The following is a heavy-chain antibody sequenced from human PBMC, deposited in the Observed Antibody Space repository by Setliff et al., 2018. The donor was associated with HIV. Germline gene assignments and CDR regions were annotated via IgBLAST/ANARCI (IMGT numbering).Heavy chain of an antibody. Sequence: GGSLRLSCTASGFTISGSTMHWVRQASGKGLEWLGRIRSATDNYATAYAASVRGRFTISRDDSKNMAYLHIDSLQTDDTATYYCMRYAPQGNWGQGTLVTVSS. J-gene: IGHJ4*02. CDR2: IRSATDNYAT. V-gene: IGHV3-73*01. CDR3: MRYAPQGN. CDR1: GFTISGST.